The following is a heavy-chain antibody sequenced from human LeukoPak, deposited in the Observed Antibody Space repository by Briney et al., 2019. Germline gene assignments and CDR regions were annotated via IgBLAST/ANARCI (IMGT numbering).Heavy chain of an antibody. CDR3: ARDTHYGDYLWGYAFDI. J-gene: IGHJ3*02. CDR2: IYTSGST. V-gene: IGHV4-4*07. CDR1: GGSISSYY. D-gene: IGHD4-17*01. Sequence: SETLSLTCTVSGGSISSYYWSWIRQPAGKGLEWIGRIYTSGSTNYNPSLKSRVTISVDTSKNQFSLKLSSVTAADTAVYYCARDTHYGDYLWGYAFDIWGQGTMVTVSS.